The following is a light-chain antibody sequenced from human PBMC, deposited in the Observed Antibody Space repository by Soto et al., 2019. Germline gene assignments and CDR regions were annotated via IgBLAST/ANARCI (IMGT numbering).Light chain of an antibody. Sequence: ERVMTQSPATLSVSPGEKATLSCRASQSVSNNLAWYQQKPGQAPRLLMYFASTRATGIPARFSGSGSGTEFSLTISSLQSEDFAVYYCQQYNEWPLTFGGGTKVGTK. CDR2: FAS. CDR1: QSVSNN. V-gene: IGKV3-15*01. J-gene: IGKJ4*01. CDR3: QQYNEWPLT.